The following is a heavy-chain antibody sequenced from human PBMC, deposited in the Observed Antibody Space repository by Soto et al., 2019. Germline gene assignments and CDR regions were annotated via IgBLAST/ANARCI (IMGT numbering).Heavy chain of an antibody. Sequence: SGPTLGNPTQTLTLTCTFSGFSLSTSEAGVGWINQPPGKPLEWLALIYWNDDKRYSPSLKSRVTITKDTSKNQVVLTMTNMDPVDTATYYCALSDIVATMGVYYYGMDVWGQGTTVTVSS. J-gene: IGHJ6*02. D-gene: IGHD5-12*01. CDR3: ALSDIVATMGVYYYGMDV. V-gene: IGHV2-5*01. CDR2: IYWNDDK. CDR1: GFSLSTSEAG.